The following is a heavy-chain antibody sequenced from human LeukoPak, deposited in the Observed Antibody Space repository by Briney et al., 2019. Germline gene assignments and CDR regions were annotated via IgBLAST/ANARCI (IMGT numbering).Heavy chain of an antibody. CDR1: SYTFTGYY. D-gene: IGHD3-10*01. CDR3: AREPPPRSNYYGSGSIPL. Sequence: ASVKVSCKASSYTFTGYYMHWVRQAPGHGPEWMGWIDCHRGGTQFAQKFRGRVTMTRDTSISTAYMELSRLRSDDTAVYYCAREPPPRSNYYGSGSIPLWGQGTLVTVSS. J-gene: IGHJ4*02. V-gene: IGHV1-2*02. CDR2: IDCHRGGT.